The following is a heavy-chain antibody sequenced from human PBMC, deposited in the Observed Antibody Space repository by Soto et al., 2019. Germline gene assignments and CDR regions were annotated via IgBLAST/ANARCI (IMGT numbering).Heavy chain of an antibody. J-gene: IGHJ6*02. CDR1: GGTFSSYA. CDR2: IIPIFGTA. CDR3: ARGKRIAAAGRNYYYYGMDV. Sequence: GASVKVSCKASGGTFSSYAISWVRQAPGQGLEWMGGIIPIFGTANYAQKFQGRVTITAGESTSTAYMELSSLRPEDTAVYYCARGKRIAAAGRNYYYYGMDVWGQGTTVTVSS. V-gene: IGHV1-69*13. D-gene: IGHD6-13*01.